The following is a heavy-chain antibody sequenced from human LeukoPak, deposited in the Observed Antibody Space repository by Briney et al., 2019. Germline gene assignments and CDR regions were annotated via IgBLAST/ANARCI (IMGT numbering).Heavy chain of an antibody. D-gene: IGHD3-22*01. Sequence: ASVKVSCKASGYTFTGYYMHWVRQAPGQGLEWMGWINPASGATYYAQKFQDRVTMTRDTSITTGYMELSRLVSDDTAMYYCAGYYDSSGYHPSRFDYWGQGTLVTVSS. CDR3: AGYYDSSGYHPSRFDY. CDR1: GYTFTGYY. CDR2: INPASGAT. V-gene: IGHV1-2*02. J-gene: IGHJ4*02.